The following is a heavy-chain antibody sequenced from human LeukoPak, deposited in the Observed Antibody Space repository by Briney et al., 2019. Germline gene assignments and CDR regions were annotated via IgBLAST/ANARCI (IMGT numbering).Heavy chain of an antibody. CDR1: GYTFTGYY. Sequence: ASVKVSCKASGYTFTGYYMHWVRQAPGQGLEWMGWINPNSGGTNYAQKFRGRVTMTRASSISTAYMEVTSLTSDDTAMYYCARVNQGEWFDPWGQGTRVIVSS. V-gene: IGHV1-2*02. CDR2: INPNSGGT. D-gene: IGHD3-10*01. J-gene: IGHJ5*02. CDR3: ARVNQGEWFDP.